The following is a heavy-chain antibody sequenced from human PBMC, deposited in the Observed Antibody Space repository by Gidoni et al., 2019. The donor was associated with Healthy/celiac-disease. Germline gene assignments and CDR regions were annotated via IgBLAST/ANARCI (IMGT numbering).Heavy chain of an antibody. CDR3: AKELLGYYGSGYYFDY. CDR2: ISGSGGST. J-gene: IGHJ4*02. CDR1: GVTFSSYA. V-gene: IGHV3-23*01. Sequence: EVQLLESGGGLVQPGGSLRLSCAASGVTFSSYAMSWVRQAPGKGLEWVSAISGSGGSTYYADSVKGRFTISRDNSKNTLYLQMNSLRAEDTAVYYCAKELLGYYGSGYYFDYWGQGTLVTVSS. D-gene: IGHD3-10*01.